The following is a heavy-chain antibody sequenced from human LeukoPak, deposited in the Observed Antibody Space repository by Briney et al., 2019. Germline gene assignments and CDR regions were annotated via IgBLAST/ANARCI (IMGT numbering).Heavy chain of an antibody. V-gene: IGHV3-30-3*01. CDR1: GFTFSSYA. CDR3: ARGPQVLRYFDWLERGSYFDY. J-gene: IGHJ4*02. CDR2: ISYDGSNK. Sequence: GGSLRLSCAASGFTFSSYAMHWVCQAPGKGLEWVAVISYDGSNKYYADSVKGRFTISRDNSKNTLYLQMNSLRAEDTAVYYCARGPQVLRYFDWLERGSYFDYWGQGTLVTVSS. D-gene: IGHD3-9*01.